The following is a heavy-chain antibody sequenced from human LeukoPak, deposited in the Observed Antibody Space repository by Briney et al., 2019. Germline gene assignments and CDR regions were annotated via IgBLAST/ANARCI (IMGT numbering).Heavy chain of an antibody. CDR3: ARAGGTYYGIAFDI. V-gene: IGHV3-30*02. J-gene: IGHJ3*02. Sequence: PGGSLRLSCAASGFTLSSYGMHWVRQAPGKGLEWVAFIQSDGNNKYYADSLKGRFTISRDTSKNTLYLQMNSLRAEDTAVYYCARAGGTYYGIAFDIWGQGTMVTVSS. D-gene: IGHD1-26*01. CDR1: GFTLSSYG. CDR2: IQSDGNNK.